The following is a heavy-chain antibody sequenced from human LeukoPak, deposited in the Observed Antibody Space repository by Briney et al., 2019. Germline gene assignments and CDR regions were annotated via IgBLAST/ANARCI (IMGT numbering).Heavy chain of an antibody. CDR1: GYTFTGYY. J-gene: IGHJ4*02. Sequence: GASVKVSCKASGYTFTGYYIYWARQAPGQGLEWMGRINCNSGGTDYGQKFQGRVTMTRDTSVTTAYMELSRLTSDDTAVYHCARDTSRAAGPRWGQGTLVTVSS. CDR3: ARDTSRAAGPR. D-gene: IGHD6-13*01. CDR2: INCNSGGT. V-gene: IGHV1-2*06.